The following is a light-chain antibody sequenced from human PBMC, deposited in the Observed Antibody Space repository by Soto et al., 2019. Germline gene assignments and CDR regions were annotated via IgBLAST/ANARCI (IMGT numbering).Light chain of an antibody. V-gene: IGKV1-5*01. CDR3: QQYNSYPLT. CDR1: QSISSW. Sequence: DIQMTQSPSTLSASVGDRVTITCRASQSISSWLAWYQQKPGKAPKLLIYDASSLESGVPSRFSGSGSGTDFTPTISSLQPDDFATYYCQQYNSYPLTFGGGTKVEIK. J-gene: IGKJ4*01. CDR2: DAS.